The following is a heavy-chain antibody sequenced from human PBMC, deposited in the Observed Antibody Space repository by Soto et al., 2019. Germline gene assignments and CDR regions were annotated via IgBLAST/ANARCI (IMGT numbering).Heavy chain of an antibody. Sequence: QVQLVESGGGVVQPGRSLRLSCAASGFTFSSYGMHWVRQAPGKGLEWVAVISHDGSNKYYADSVKGRFTISRDNSKNTLYLQMNSLRAEDTAVYYCAKDVTTFSLWGQGTLVTVSS. J-gene: IGHJ4*02. CDR3: AKDVTTFSL. CDR2: ISHDGSNK. CDR1: GFTFSSYG. V-gene: IGHV3-30*18. D-gene: IGHD4-17*01.